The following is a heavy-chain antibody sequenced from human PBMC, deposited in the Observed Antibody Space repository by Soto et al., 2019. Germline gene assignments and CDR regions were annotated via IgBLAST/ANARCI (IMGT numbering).Heavy chain of an antibody. V-gene: IGHV3-7*03. J-gene: IGHJ4*02. CDR2: INQDGSEK. D-gene: IGHD5-12*01. Sequence: GGSLRLSYVVSGFSLSNFYMSWVRQAPGKGLEWVANINQDGSEKYYVDSVKGRFTISRANAKNSLYLQMNSLRVEDTAVYFCARDLDIGMPGYWSQGTPVIGSS. CDR1: GFSLSNFY. CDR3: ARDLDIGMPGY.